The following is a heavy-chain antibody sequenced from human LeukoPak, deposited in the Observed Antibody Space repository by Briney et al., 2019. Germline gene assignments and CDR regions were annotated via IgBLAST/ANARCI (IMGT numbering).Heavy chain of an antibody. Sequence: GGSLRLSCAPSGFTFSRHGMHWVRQAPGKGLEWVAIISNEGSRKYYAHSVEGRFTISRDNSKNTLYLQMDSLRAEDTAVHYCARDRAWNYFDYWGQGTLVTVSS. CDR3: ARDRAWNYFDY. D-gene: IGHD3-3*01. J-gene: IGHJ4*02. CDR2: ISNEGSRK. V-gene: IGHV3-30*03. CDR1: GFTFSRHG.